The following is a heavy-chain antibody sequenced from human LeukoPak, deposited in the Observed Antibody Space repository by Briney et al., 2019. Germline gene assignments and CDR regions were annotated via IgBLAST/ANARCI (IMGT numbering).Heavy chain of an antibody. Sequence: GASVKVSCKASGYTFTSYGISWVRQAPGQGLEWMGWISAYNGNTNYAQKLQGRVTMTTDTSTSTAYMELRSLRSDDTAVYYCARAPRVFIVGPNMDVWGQGTTVTVSS. CDR2: ISAYNGNT. V-gene: IGHV1-18*01. D-gene: IGHD1-26*01. J-gene: IGHJ6*02. CDR1: GYTFTSYG. CDR3: ARAPRVFIVGPNMDV.